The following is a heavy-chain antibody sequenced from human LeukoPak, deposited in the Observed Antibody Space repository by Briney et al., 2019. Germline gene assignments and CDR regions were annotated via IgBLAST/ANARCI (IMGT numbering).Heavy chain of an antibody. CDR2: ISYSGDST. CDR1: GFTSSNYV. D-gene: IGHD3-10*01. Sequence: GGSLRLSCAASGFTSSNYVMNWVRQAPGKGLEWVSSISYSGDSTYYADSVKGRFTISRDNSKNTLYLQMNSLRAEDTAVYYCAKSSVRGGGYVYWGQGTLVTVSS. V-gene: IGHV3-23*01. J-gene: IGHJ4*02. CDR3: AKSSVRGGGYVY.